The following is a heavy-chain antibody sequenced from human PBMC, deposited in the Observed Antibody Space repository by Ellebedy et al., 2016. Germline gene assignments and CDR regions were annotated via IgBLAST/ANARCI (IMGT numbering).Heavy chain of an antibody. V-gene: IGHV1-18*04. CDR1: GYTFTSYG. CDR2: ISAYNGNT. Sequence: ASVKVSCKASGYTFTSYGISWVRQAPGQGLEWMGWISAYNGNTNYAQKLQGRVTMTTDTSTSTAYMELRSLRSDDTAVYYCARLPVVVAANPPPPFDYWGQGTLVTVSS. CDR3: ARLPVVVAANPPPPFDY. D-gene: IGHD2-15*01. J-gene: IGHJ4*02.